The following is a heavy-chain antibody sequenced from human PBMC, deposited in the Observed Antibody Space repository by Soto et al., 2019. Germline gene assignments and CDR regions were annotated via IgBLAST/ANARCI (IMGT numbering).Heavy chain of an antibody. J-gene: IGHJ5*02. CDR1: GDPIISSDFY. D-gene: IGHD3-3*02. CDR2: IFYLGSS. V-gene: IGHV4-39*01. Sequence: LSLTCTVSGDPIISSDFYWGWVRQPPGKGLEWIGSIFYLGSSYYNPSLKSRVTMSVDTSKNQFSLRLRSVTAADTALYFCARHSLALRKNNWFDPWGQGIMVTVSS. CDR3: ARHSLALRKNNWFDP.